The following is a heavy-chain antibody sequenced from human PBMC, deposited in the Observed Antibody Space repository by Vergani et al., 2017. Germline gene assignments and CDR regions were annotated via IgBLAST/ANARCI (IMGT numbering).Heavy chain of an antibody. J-gene: IGHJ4*02. D-gene: IGHD6-13*01. CDR1: GGSFSGYY. V-gene: IGHV4-34*01. Sequence: QVQLQQWGAGLLKPSETLSLTCAVYGGSFSGYYWSWIRQPPGKGLEWIGEIFSSGTTNYNPSFKNRVTMSGDTSKNQFSLKLNSVTAADTAVYYCARGSRAEGGSGPDKWGQGTLVTVSS. CDR2: IFSSGTT. CDR3: ARGSRAEGGSGPDK.